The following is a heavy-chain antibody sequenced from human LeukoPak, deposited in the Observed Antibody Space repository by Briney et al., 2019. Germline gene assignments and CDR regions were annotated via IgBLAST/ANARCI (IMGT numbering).Heavy chain of an antibody. D-gene: IGHD2-8*02. CDR1: GFTFGNFW. CDR2: MKGDASLI. CDR3: ARLFGGVTTFDY. V-gene: IGHV3-7*01. J-gene: IGHJ4*02. Sequence: GGSLRLSCAASGFTFGNFWMSWVRQAPGRGLQWVASMKGDASLIYYVDSVKGRFTISRDNARNSLYLQMNSLRVEDTAVYYCARLFGGVTTFDYWGQGTLVTVSS.